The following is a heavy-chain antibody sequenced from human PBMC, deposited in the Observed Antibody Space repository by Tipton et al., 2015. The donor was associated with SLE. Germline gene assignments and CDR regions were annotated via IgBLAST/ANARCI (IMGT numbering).Heavy chain of an antibody. D-gene: IGHD4-17*01. CDR1: GFSFSSYA. J-gene: IGHJ6*03. V-gene: IGHV3-23*01. Sequence: GSLRLSCATSGFSFSSYAMTWVRRAPGRGLEWVSAISGSGASTYYADSVKGRFTISRDKSKSTLYLQMDSLRVDDTAVYYCALGGGHYGDYVYGFYMDVWGKGTTVTVSS. CDR3: ALGGGHYGDYVYGFYMDV. CDR2: ISGSGAST.